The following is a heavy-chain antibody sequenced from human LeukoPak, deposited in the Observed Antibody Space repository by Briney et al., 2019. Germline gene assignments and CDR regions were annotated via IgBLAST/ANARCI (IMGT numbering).Heavy chain of an antibody. Sequence: GGSLRLSCAASGFTFSSYAMSWVRQAPGKGLEWVGFIKSKAYGGTIEYAASVKDRFTISRDDAKSIAYLQMNGLKIEDTAIYYCARGIVGSCSGVSCYYFDYWDQGTLVTVSS. J-gene: IGHJ4*02. CDR1: GFTFSSYA. CDR2: IKSKAYGGTI. D-gene: IGHD2-15*01. CDR3: ARGIVGSCSGVSCYYFDY. V-gene: IGHV3-49*04.